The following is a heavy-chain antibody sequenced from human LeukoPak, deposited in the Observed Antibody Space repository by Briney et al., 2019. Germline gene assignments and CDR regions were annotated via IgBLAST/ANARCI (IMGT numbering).Heavy chain of an antibody. J-gene: IGHJ4*02. D-gene: IGHD3-16*02. CDR2: ISAYNGNT. Sequence: ASVKVSCKASGYTFTSYGISWVRQAPGQGLEWMGWISAYNGNTNYAQKLQGRVTMTTDTSTSTAYMELRSLRSDDTAVYYCARDLKGRYSGYDPYDYVCGSYRYISYYFDYWGQGTLVTVSS. CDR1: GYTFTSYG. V-gene: IGHV1-18*01. CDR3: ARDLKGRYSGYDPYDYVCGSYRYISYYFDY.